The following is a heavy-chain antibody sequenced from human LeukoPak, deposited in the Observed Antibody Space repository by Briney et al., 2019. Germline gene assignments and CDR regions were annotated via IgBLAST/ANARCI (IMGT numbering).Heavy chain of an antibody. J-gene: IGHJ4*02. CDR1: GFTFSSYG. CDR3: AKGAALAAIIDY. Sequence: GGSLRLSCAAPGFTFSSYGMHWVRQAPGKGLEWVAVISYDGSNKYYADSVKGRFTISRDNSKNTLYLQMNSLRAEDTAVYYCAKGAALAAIIDYWGQGTLVTVSS. CDR2: ISYDGSNK. V-gene: IGHV3-30*18. D-gene: IGHD2-2*02.